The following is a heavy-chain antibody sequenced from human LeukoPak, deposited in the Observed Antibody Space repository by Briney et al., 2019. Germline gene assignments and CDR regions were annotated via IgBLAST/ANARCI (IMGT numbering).Heavy chain of an antibody. D-gene: IGHD2-21*01. Sequence: GGSLRLSCAASGFTFSSYWMSWVRQAPGKGLEWVANIKQGGSEKYYVDSVKGRFTISRDNAKNSLYLQMNSLRAEDTAVYYCARGPSYCGSNCYYYFEYWGQGTLVSVSS. CDR2: IKQGGSEK. CDR3: ARGPSYCGSNCYYYFEY. J-gene: IGHJ4*02. CDR1: GFTFSSYW. V-gene: IGHV3-7*01.